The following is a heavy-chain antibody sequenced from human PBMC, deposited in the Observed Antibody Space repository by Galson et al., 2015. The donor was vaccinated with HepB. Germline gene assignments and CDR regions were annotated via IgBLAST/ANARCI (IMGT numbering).Heavy chain of an antibody. J-gene: IGHJ3*02. Sequence: SLRLSCAASGFTFSSYSMNWVRQAPGKGLEWVSSISSSSSYIYYADSVKGRFTISRDNAKNSLYLQMNSLRAEDTAVYYCARDMNRDLLPIAAAGTGAFDIWGQGTMVTVSS. CDR3: ARDMNRDLLPIAAAGTGAFDI. D-gene: IGHD6-13*01. CDR2: ISSSSSYI. CDR1: GFTFSSYS. V-gene: IGHV3-21*01.